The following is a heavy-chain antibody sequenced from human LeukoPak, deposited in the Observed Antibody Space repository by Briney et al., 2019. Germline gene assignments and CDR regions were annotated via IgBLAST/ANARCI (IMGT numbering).Heavy chain of an antibody. CDR3: ARGRLGYYGSGSYKRNRTNYFDY. CDR1: GGTFSSYA. J-gene: IGHJ4*02. D-gene: IGHD3-10*01. V-gene: IGHV1-69*13. Sequence: SVKVSCKASGGTFSSYAIRWVRQAPGQGLEWMGGIIPIFGTANYAQKFQGRVTITADESTSTAYMELSSLRSEDTAVYYCARGRLGYYGSGSYKRNRTNYFDYWVGGTLVSVSS. CDR2: IIPIFGTA.